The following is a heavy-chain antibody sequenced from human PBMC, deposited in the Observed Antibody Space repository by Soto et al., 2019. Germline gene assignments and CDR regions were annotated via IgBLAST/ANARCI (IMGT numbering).Heavy chain of an antibody. CDR3: ARAPNSWSGYSKYMDV. Sequence: SLRLSCAASGFTFSSYSMNWVRQAPGKGLEWVSSISSSSSYIYYADSVKGRFTISRDNAKNSLYLQMNSLRAEDTAVYYCARAPNSWSGYSKYMDVWGKGTTVTVSS. CDR2: ISSSSSYI. D-gene: IGHD3-3*01. J-gene: IGHJ6*03. CDR1: GFTFSSYS. V-gene: IGHV3-21*01.